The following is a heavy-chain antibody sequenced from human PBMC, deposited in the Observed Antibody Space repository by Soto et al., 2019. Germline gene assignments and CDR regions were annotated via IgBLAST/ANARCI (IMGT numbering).Heavy chain of an antibody. V-gene: IGHV3-21*01. D-gene: IGHD3-22*01. CDR2: ISSSSNI. J-gene: IGHJ4*02. CDR3: ARDTKMLAPLIYMDH. Sequence: GGSLRLSCAASGFTFSSYSMNWVRQAPGKGLEWVSSISSSSNIDYADPVKGRFTISRDNANNSLYLQMNNLSADDTAVYYCARDTKMLAPLIYMDHWGRGTLVTVSS. CDR1: GFTFSSYS.